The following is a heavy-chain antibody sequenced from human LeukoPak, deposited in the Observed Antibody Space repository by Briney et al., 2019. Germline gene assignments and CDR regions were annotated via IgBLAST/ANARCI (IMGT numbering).Heavy chain of an antibody. CDR2: ISNSGGST. J-gene: IGHJ4*02. Sequence: QTGGSLRLSCAASGFTFSSYAMSWVRQAPGKGLEWVSAISNSGGSTYYADSVKGRFTISRDNSKNTLNLQMNSLRAEDTAVYYCAKDSCSSTSCYRGVDYWGQGTLVTVSS. D-gene: IGHD2-2*01. V-gene: IGHV3-23*01. CDR3: AKDSCSSTSCYRGVDY. CDR1: GFTFSSYA.